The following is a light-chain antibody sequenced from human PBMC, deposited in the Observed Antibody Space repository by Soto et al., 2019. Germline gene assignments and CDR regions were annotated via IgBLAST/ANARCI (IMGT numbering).Light chain of an antibody. CDR1: QSVTYH. CDR3: QQYNNWPL. V-gene: IGKV3D-15*01. CDR2: DTS. Sequence: EIVMTQSPATLSVSPGERATLSCRASQSVTYHLAWYQQKPGQPPRLLIYDTSNRATGIPARFSGSGSGTDFTLTISSLEPEDFAVYYCQQYNNWPLFGGGTKVDI. J-gene: IGKJ4*01.